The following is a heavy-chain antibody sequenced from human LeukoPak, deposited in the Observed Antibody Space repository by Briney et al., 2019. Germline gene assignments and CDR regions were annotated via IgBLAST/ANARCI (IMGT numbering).Heavy chain of an antibody. CDR3: ARGPGRDGYNYGIDY. V-gene: IGHV3-30*01. D-gene: IGHD5-24*01. CDR1: GFTFNSYA. CDR2: ISYDGSNK. Sequence: GGSLRLSCAASGFTFNSYAMHWVRQAPGKGLEWVAVISYDGSNKYYADSVKGRFTISRDNSKNTLYLQMNSLRAEDTAVYYCARGPGRDGYNYGIDYWGQGTLVTVSS. J-gene: IGHJ4*02.